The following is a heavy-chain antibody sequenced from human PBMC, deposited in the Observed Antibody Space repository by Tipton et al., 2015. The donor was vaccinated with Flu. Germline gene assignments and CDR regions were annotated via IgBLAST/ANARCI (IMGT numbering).Heavy chain of an antibody. CDR2: LYGSGTT. Sequence: PGLVKPSETLSLSCTVFGGSITNYYWSWIRQHAGKGLEWIGRLYGSGTTKYNTSLKSRVTISVDTSKSQFSLKLRSVTAADTAVYYCARLSYYDVDLKNFYFDHWGQGVLVPVSS. V-gene: IGHV4-4*07. D-gene: IGHD3-10*02. CDR3: ARLSYYDVDLKNFYFDH. J-gene: IGHJ4*02. CDR1: GGSITNYY.